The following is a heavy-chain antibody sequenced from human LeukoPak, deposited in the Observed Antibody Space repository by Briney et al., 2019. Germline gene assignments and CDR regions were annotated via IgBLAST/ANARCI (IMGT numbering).Heavy chain of an antibody. V-gene: IGHV4-39*07. CDR2: IYYTGNT. D-gene: IGHD6-13*01. J-gene: IGHJ4*02. CDR1: GVSISSSNSY. CDR3: ARPSSSWKPVVSH. Sequence: SETLSLTCTVSGVSISSSNSYWGWIRQPPGKGLEWIGSIYYTGNTYYNASLKSRVTISVDTSKNQFSLKLSSVTAADTAVYYCARPSSSWKPVVSHWGQGTLVTVSS.